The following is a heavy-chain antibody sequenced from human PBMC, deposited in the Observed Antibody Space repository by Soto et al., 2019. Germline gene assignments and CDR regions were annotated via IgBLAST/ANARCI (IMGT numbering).Heavy chain of an antibody. D-gene: IGHD3-3*01. J-gene: IGHJ4*02. CDR1: GFTFSSYA. CDR3: AKGGAAPILGVVTFDY. V-gene: IGHV3-23*01. CDR2: ISGSGGST. Sequence: EVQLLESGGGLVQPGGSLRLSCAASGFTFSSYAMSWVRQAPGKGLEWVSAISGSGGSTYYADSVKGRFTISRDNSKNTLYLQMNSLRAEDTAVYYCAKGGAAPILGVVTFDYWGQGTLVTVSS.